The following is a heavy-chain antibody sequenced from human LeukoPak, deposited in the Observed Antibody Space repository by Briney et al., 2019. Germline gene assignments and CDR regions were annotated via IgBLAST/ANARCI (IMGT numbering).Heavy chain of an antibody. D-gene: IGHD3-16*01. CDR1: GYPFIGYY. Sequence: ASVKVSCKASGYPFIGYYPHWVRQAPGQGPEWMGWINPKSGVTEYTPKLQGRVTMTRDTSISTAYLDLSSLRSDDTAIYYCARDPYGDAYAGGLDFWGQGTLVTVSS. J-gene: IGHJ4*02. V-gene: IGHV1-2*02. CDR2: INPKSGVT. CDR3: ARDPYGDAYAGGLDF.